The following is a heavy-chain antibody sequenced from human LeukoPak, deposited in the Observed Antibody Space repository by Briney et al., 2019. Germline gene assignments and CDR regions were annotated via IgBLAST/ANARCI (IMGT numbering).Heavy chain of an antibody. CDR1: GFSFRNYV. V-gene: IGHV3-30*18. Sequence: GGSLRLSCVASGFSFRNYVIHWVRQAPGKGLEWVAVISYDGSITDYADSVKGRLTISRDNSKNTLYLQMNSLRAEDTAVYYCAKAPGDYDYWGQGTLVTVSS. D-gene: IGHD4-17*01. CDR2: ISYDGSIT. J-gene: IGHJ4*02. CDR3: AKAPGDYDY.